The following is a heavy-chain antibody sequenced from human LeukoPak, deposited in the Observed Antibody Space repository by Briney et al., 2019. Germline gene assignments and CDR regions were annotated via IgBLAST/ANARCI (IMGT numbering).Heavy chain of an antibody. D-gene: IGHD2-2*02. Sequence: PGGSLRLSCAASGFTFSSYGMHWVRQAPGKGLEWVAFIRYDGSNKYYADSVKGRFTISRDNSKNTLYLQMNSLRAEDTAVYYCARDPTRYCSSSSCYTWGQGTLVTVSS. CDR1: GFTFSSYG. CDR2: IRYDGSNK. J-gene: IGHJ5*02. CDR3: ARDPTRYCSSSSCYT. V-gene: IGHV3-30*02.